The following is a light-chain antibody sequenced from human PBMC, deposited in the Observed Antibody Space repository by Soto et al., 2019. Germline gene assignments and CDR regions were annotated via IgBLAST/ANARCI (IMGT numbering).Light chain of an antibody. V-gene: IGLV1-40*01. J-gene: IGLJ2*01. CDR1: SSNIGAGYD. CDR3: QSYDSSLSGSV. Sequence: QSVLTQPPSVSGAPGQRVTMSCTGSSSNIGAGYDVHWYQQLPGTAPKLLIYGNSNRPSGVPDRFSGSKSGTSASLAITGLQAEEEADYYCQSYDSSLSGSVFGGGAKLTVL. CDR2: GNS.